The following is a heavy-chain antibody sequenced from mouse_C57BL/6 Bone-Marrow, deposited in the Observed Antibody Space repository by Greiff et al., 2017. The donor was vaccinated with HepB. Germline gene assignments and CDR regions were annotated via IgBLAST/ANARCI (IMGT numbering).Heavy chain of an antibody. V-gene: IGHV1-50*01. J-gene: IGHJ4*01. CDR2: IYPSDSYT. Sequence: VQLQQPGAELVKPGASVKLSCKASGYTFTSYWMQWVKQRPGQGLEWIGEIYPSDSYTNYNQKFKGKATLTVDTSSSTAYMQLSSLTSEDSAVYYCARTGQPPYAMGYWGKGPSVTVAS. CDR1: GYTFTSYW. CDR3: ARTGQPPYAMGY. D-gene: IGHD6-1*01.